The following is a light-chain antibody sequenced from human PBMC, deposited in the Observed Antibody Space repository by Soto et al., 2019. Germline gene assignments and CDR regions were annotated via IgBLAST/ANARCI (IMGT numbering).Light chain of an antibody. Sequence: DIQMTQSPSSLSASFGDRVTITCRASQGIGVYLAWFQQKPGNAPKLLIYAASTLQSGVPSQFSGSGTGTDFNLTISGLLPEDVATYYFQKYNSPPLTFGGGTKVEIK. CDR3: QKYNSPPLT. CDR1: QGIGVY. V-gene: IGKV1-27*01. J-gene: IGKJ4*01. CDR2: AAS.